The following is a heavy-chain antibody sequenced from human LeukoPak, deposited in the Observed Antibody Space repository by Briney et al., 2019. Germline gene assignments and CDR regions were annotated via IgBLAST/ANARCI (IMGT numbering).Heavy chain of an antibody. D-gene: IGHD3-16*01. CDR1: GGSISSSSYY. CDR3: AREGGIKDY. CDR2: IHYSGST. Sequence: PSETLSLTCTVSGGSISSSSYYWGWIRQPPGKGLEWIGNIHYSGSTYYTPSLKSRVTISVGTSKNQFSLKLSSVTAADTAVYYCAREGGIKDYWGQGTLVTVSS. V-gene: IGHV4-39*02. J-gene: IGHJ4*02.